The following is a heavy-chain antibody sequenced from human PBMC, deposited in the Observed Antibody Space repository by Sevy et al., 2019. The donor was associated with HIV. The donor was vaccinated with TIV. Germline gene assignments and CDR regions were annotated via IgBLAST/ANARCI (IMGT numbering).Heavy chain of an antibody. CDR1: GGSISSGDYY. CDR3: PRSNHLGVLGDFQH. V-gene: IGHV4-30-4*01. J-gene: IGHJ1*01. Sequence: SETLSLTCTVSGGSISSGDYYWSWIRQPPGKGLEWIGYIYYSGSTYYNPSLKSRVTISVDTSKNQFSLKLSSVTAADTAVYYCPRSNHLGVLGDFQHWGQGTLVTVSS. D-gene: IGHD2-8*02. CDR2: IYYSGST.